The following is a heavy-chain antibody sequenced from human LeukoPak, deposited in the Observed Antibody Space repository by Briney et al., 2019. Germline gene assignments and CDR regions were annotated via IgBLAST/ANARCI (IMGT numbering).Heavy chain of an antibody. V-gene: IGHV4-39*07. D-gene: IGHD1-26*01. Sequence: SETLSLTCTVSGSSISSSSYYWGWIRQPPGKGLEWIGSIYYNANTYDNPSLKSRITISVDTSKNQFSLRLSSVTAADTAVYYCARVGATPRYYNYYGMDVWGQGTTVTVSS. CDR1: GSSISSSSYY. CDR3: ARVGATPRYYNYYGMDV. J-gene: IGHJ6*02. CDR2: IYYNANT.